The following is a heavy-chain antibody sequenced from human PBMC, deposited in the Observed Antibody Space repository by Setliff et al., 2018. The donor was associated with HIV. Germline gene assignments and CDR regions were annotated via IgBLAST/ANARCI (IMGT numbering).Heavy chain of an antibody. D-gene: IGHD3-10*01. V-gene: IGHV4-31*03. Sequence: SETLSLTCTVSGGSISSGGYYWSWIRQHPGKGLEWIGYIYYSGSTKYHASLKSRVTISIDTSKNQISLKLSSVTAADTAVYYCARGLNYYGSGSYLPLGYWGQGTLVTV. CDR3: ARGLNYYGSGSYLPLGY. CDR2: IYYSGST. CDR1: GGSISSGGYY. J-gene: IGHJ4*02.